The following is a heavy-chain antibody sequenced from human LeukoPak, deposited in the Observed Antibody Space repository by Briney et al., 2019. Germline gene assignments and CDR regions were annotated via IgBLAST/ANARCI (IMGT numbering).Heavy chain of an antibody. CDR2: INHSGST. V-gene: IGHV4-34*01. CDR1: GGSFSGYY. Sequence: PSETLSLTCAVYGGSFSGYYWSWIRQPPGKGLEWIGGINHSGSTNYNPSLKSRVTISVDTSKNQFSLKLSSVTAADTAVYYCARHSYWSDAFDIWGQGTMVTVSS. CDR3: ARHSYWSDAFDI. D-gene: IGHD2-8*02. J-gene: IGHJ3*02.